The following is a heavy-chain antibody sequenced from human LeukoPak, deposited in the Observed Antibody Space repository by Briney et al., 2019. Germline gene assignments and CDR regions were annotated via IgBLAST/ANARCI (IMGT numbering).Heavy chain of an antibody. D-gene: IGHD2-2*01. CDR2: INHSGST. Sequence: PSETLSLTCAVYGGSFSGYYWSWIRQPPGKGLEWIGEINHSGSTNYNPSLKSRVTISVDTSKNQFSLKLSSVTAADTAVYYCARRRGPYCSSTSCPIRWFDPWGQGTLVTVSS. J-gene: IGHJ5*02. V-gene: IGHV4-34*01. CDR3: ARRRGPYCSSTSCPIRWFDP. CDR1: GGSFSGYY.